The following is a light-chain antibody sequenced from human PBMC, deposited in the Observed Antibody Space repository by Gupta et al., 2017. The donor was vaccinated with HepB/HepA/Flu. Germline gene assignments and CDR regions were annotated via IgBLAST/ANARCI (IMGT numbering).Light chain of an antibody. J-gene: IGKJ4*01. CDR3: QQSYSSFT. Sequence: DIKMTQSPSSLSASVGDRVTITCRASQGISRYLYWYQQKPGKAPKVLIYGASILQSGVPSRFSGSGSGTDFTLTSSSLQPEYVATYYCQQSYSSFTFGGGTKVEIK. CDR2: GAS. V-gene: IGKV1-39*01. CDR1: QGISRY.